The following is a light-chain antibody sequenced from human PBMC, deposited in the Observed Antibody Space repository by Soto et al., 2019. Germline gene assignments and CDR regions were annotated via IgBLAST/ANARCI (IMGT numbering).Light chain of an antibody. CDR3: CSYTTTNTVV. CDR1: SSDIGGSDF. Sequence: QSVLTQPASVSGSPGQSITISCTGTSSDIGGSDFVSWYQQHPGKAPKLVMSEVNNRPSGASSRFSGSKSGNTASLTISGLQAEDEADYYCCSYTTTNTVVFGGGTKLTVL. V-gene: IGLV2-14*01. CDR2: EVN. J-gene: IGLJ2*01.